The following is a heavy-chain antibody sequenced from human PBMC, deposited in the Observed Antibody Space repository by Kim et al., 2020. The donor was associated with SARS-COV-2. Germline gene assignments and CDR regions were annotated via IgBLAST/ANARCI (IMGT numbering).Heavy chain of an antibody. J-gene: IGHJ5*01. Sequence: GGSLRLSCAASGFTFSNYAMNWVRQAPGRGLEWISTISGAGGGTYYADSVDGRFTISRDNSRNTLYFQMSGLRADDTAIYYCAKGVFRLGTYLFDSWGPGTLVTVSP. D-gene: IGHD3-16*01. CDR2: ISGAGGGT. CDR1: GFTFSNYA. CDR3: AKGVFRLGTYLFDS. V-gene: IGHV3-23*01.